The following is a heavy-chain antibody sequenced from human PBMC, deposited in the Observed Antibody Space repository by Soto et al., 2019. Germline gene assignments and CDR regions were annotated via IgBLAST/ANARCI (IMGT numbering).Heavy chain of an antibody. V-gene: IGHV1-2*04. D-gene: IGHD1-26*01. J-gene: IGHJ6*02. CDR3: ARVGATTRSWYYYGMDV. CDR2: INPNSGGT. CDR1: GYTFTGYY. Sequence: ASVKVFCKASGYTFTGYYMHWVRQAPGQGLEWMGWINPNSGGTNYAQKFQGWVTMTRDTSISTAYMELSRLRSDDTAVYYCARVGATTRSWYYYGMDVWGQGTTVTVSS.